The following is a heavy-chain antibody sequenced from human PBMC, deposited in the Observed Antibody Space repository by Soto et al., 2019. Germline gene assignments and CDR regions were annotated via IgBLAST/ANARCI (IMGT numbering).Heavy chain of an antibody. CDR2: IYYSGST. J-gene: IGHJ4*02. V-gene: IGHV4-59*01. CDR3: ARDCNGGYSSTENYFDY. CDR1: GGSISSYY. D-gene: IGHD5-18*01. Sequence: SETLSLTYTVSGGSISSYYWSWIRQPPGKGLEWIGYIYYSGSTNYNPSLKSRVTISVDTSKNQFSLKLSSVTAADTAVYYCARDCNGGYSSTENYFDYWGQGTLVTVSS.